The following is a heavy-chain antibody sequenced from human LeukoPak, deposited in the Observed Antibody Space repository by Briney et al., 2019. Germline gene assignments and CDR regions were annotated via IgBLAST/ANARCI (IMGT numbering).Heavy chain of an antibody. CDR2: NSTSSSYI. J-gene: IGHJ4*02. D-gene: IGHD3-22*01. Sequence: GGSLRLTCAASGFTFSSYSMNWVRQAPGKGLEWISSNSTSSSYIYYADSVKGRFTISRDNAKNSLYLQMNSLRAEDTAVYYCARSLSHDSSGYPYYFDYWGQGTLVTVSS. CDR1: GFTFSSYS. V-gene: IGHV3-21*01. CDR3: ARSLSHDSSGYPYYFDY.